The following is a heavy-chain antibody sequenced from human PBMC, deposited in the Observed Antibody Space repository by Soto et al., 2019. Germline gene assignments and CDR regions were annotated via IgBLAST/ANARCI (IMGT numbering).Heavy chain of an antibody. CDR1: GFTFSSYS. CDR2: ISSSSSYI. CDR3: ARAQEGDGDYHGGNYFDY. D-gene: IGHD4-17*01. Sequence: EVQLVESGGGLVKPGGSLRLSCAASGFTFSSYSMNWVRQAPGKGLEWVSSISSSSSYIYYADSVKGRFTISRDNAKNSLYLQMNSLRAEDTAVYYCARAQEGDGDYHGGNYFDYWGQGTLVTVSS. V-gene: IGHV3-21*01. J-gene: IGHJ4*02.